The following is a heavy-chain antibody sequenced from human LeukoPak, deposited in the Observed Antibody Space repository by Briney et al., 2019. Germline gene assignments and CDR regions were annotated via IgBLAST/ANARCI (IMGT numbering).Heavy chain of an antibody. J-gene: IGHJ6*03. V-gene: IGHV4-34*01. CDR3: ARHYYGSKNLYYYYYYMDV. CDR1: GGSFSGYY. CDR2: INHSGST. D-gene: IGHD3-10*01. Sequence: SETLSLTCAVYGGSFSGYYWSWIRQPPGKGLEWIGEINHSGSTNYNPSLKSRVTISVDTPKNQFSLKLSSVTAADTAVYYCARHYYGSKNLYYYYYYMDVWGKGTTVTISS.